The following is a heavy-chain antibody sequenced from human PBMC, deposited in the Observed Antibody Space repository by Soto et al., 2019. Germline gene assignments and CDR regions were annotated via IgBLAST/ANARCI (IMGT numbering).Heavy chain of an antibody. D-gene: IGHD5-12*01. CDR1: WFSLGTSRMG. Sequence: SRPKLVSPKQALRMACTFCWFSLGTSRMGVVWIRQPPAKALEWLALIYWDDDKRYSPSLKSRLTITKDTSKNQVVLTMTNMDPVDTATYYCAHGSLAVPTINWFDPWGQGNLVTVSS. V-gene: IGHV2-5*02. J-gene: IGHJ5*02. CDR3: AHGSLAVPTINWFDP. CDR2: IYWDDDK.